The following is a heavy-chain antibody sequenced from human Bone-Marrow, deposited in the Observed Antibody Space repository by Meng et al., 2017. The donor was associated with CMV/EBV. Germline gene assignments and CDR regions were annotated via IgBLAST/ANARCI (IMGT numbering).Heavy chain of an antibody. CDR3: ARVGYYYYGMDV. J-gene: IGHJ6*02. D-gene: IGHD1-26*01. V-gene: IGHV1-46*01. CDR1: GYTFTSYY. CDR2: IKPSGGST. Sequence: ASVKVSCKASGYTFTSYYMHWVRQAPGQGLEWMGIIKPSGGSTSYAQKFQGRVTMTRNNSISTADMELSSLRSEDTAVYYCARVGYYYYGMDVWGQGTTVTVSS.